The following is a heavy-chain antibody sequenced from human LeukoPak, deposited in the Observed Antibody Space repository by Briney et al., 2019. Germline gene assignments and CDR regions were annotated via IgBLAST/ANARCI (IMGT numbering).Heavy chain of an antibody. Sequence: GGSLRLSRAASGFTFSSYAMGWVRQAPGKGLEWISAISGSGHSTYYAHSVKGRFIISRDNSKIMLYLQMNSLKAEDTAVYYCASRAVVGAHNWFDPWGQGTLVTVSS. J-gene: IGHJ5*02. CDR3: ASRAVVGAHNWFDP. CDR1: GFTFSSYA. D-gene: IGHD1-26*01. CDR2: ISGSGHST. V-gene: IGHV3-23*01.